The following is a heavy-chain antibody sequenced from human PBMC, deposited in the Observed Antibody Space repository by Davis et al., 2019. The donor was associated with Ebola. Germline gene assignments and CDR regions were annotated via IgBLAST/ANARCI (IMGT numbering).Heavy chain of an antibody. Sequence: GESLKISCAASGFTFSSYGMHWVRQAPGKGLEWVAVISYDGSNKYYADSVKGRFTISRDNSKNTLYLQMNSLRAEDTAVYYCARIYSSSWYAPLYYYGMDVWGQGTTVTVSS. D-gene: IGHD6-13*01. CDR2: ISYDGSNK. CDR3: ARIYSSSWYAPLYYYGMDV. J-gene: IGHJ6*02. V-gene: IGHV3-30*03. CDR1: GFTFSSYG.